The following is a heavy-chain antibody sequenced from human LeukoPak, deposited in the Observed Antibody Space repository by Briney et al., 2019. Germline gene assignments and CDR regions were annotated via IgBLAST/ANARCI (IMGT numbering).Heavy chain of an antibody. CDR2: IYYSGST. V-gene: IGHV4-59*12. CDR3: ARADYYDSSGYYPFDY. CDR1: GGSISSYY. J-gene: IGHJ4*02. Sequence: SETLSLTCTVSGGSISSYYWSWIRQPPGKGLEWIGYIYYSGSTNYNPSLKSRVTMSVETSKNQFSLKLSSVTAADTAVYYCARADYYDSSGYYPFDYWGQGTLVTVSS. D-gene: IGHD3-22*01.